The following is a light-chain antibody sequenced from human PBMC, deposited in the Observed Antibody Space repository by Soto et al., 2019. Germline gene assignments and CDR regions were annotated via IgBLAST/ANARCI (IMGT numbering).Light chain of an antibody. J-gene: IGKJ3*01. V-gene: IGKV1-39*01. CDR3: QQTYCVPFT. Sequence: DIQMTQSPSSLSASVGDRVTITCRASQSISYFLNWYQQKSGTAPKLLIYAASSLQSGVPLRFSGSGSGLDFTLTITNLQPEDFAAYYCQQTYCVPFTFGPGTKVDV. CDR2: AAS. CDR1: QSISYF.